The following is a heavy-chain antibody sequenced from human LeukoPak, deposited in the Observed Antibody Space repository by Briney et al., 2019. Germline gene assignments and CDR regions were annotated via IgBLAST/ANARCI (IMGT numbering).Heavy chain of an antibody. D-gene: IGHD2-2*01. CDR1: GDSVSSNSVT. CDR2: TYYRSTWYN. V-gene: IGHV6-1*01. CDR3: ARRLTQYDCFDP. Sequence: SQTLSLTCAISGDSVSSNSVTWNWIRQSPSRGLEWLGRTYYRSTWYNDYAVSVRGRITVSPDTPKNQFSLHLNSVTPEDTAVYYCARRLTQYDCFDPWGQGILVTVS. J-gene: IGHJ5*02.